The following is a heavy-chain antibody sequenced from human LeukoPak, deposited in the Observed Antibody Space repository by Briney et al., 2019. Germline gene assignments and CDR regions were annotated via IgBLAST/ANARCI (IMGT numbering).Heavy chain of an antibody. CDR1: GFTFSSYS. CDR2: ISSSSSYI. CDR3: ARDLLPYYDSSGYSLGY. J-gene: IGHJ4*02. Sequence: GGSLRLSCAASGFTFSSYSMNWVCQAPGKGLEWVSSISSSSSYIYYADSVKGRFTISRDNAKNSLYLQMNSLRAEDTAVYYCARDLLPYYDSSGYSLGYWGQGTLVTVSS. V-gene: IGHV3-21*01. D-gene: IGHD3-22*01.